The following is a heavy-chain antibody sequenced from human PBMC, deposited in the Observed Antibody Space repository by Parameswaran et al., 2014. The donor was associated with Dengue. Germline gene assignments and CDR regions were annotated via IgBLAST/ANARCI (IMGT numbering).Heavy chain of an antibody. D-gene: IGHD2-2*01. Sequence: AISSARWIRQPPGKGLEWIGYTSNSGTSNYNPSLKSRVTMSLDTSKNQFSLKMTSVTAADTAVYFCARDLWDCSNNGCYGYYYMDAWARTTVTVSS. CDR3: ARDLWDCSNNGCYGYYYMDA. CDR1: AISSA. CDR2: TSNSGTS. J-gene: IGHJ6*03. V-gene: IGHV4-59*01.